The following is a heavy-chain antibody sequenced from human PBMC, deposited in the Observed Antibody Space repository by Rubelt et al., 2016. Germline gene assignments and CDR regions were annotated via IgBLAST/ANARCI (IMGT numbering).Heavy chain of an antibody. V-gene: IGHV3-21*06. J-gene: IGHJ4*02. Sequence: EVRLVESGGGLVKPGGSLRLSCAASGFTFSSYSMNWVRQAPGKGLEWVSSISSSGTFINYADSVKGRYTVSRENGKNSLYLQMDSLRADDTAIYYCSNSLNDWGQGTLVTVSS. CDR2: ISSSGTFI. CDR1: GFTFSSYS. CDR3: SNSLND. D-gene: IGHD2-8*01.